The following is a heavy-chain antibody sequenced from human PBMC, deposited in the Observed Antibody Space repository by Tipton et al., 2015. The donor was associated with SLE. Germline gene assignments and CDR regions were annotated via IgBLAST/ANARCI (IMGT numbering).Heavy chain of an antibody. CDR3: TTGAFDY. CDR1: GFTFNTYA. Sequence: SLRLSCAASGFTFNTYAMTWVRQPPGRGLEWVSTISGGGGRTHYADSVKGRFTISRDNNKSSLFLLMNSLRTEDTAFYYCTTGAFDYWGQGALVTVSS. CDR2: ISGGGGRT. D-gene: IGHD3-10*01. J-gene: IGHJ4*02. V-gene: IGHV3-43*02.